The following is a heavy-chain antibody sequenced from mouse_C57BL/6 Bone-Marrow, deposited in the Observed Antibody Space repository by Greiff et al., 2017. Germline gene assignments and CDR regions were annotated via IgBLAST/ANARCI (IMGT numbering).Heavy chain of an antibody. D-gene: IGHD2-5*01. Sequence: QVQLKQSGAELARPGASVKLSCKASGYTFTSYGISWVKQRTGQGLEWIGEIYPRSGNTYYNEKFKGKATLTADKSSSTAYMELRSLPCEDSAVYFCARHYSNSGAYWSQGTLVTVSA. J-gene: IGHJ3*01. CDR3: ARHYSNSGAY. CDR1: GYTFTSYG. CDR2: IYPRSGNT. V-gene: IGHV1-81*01.